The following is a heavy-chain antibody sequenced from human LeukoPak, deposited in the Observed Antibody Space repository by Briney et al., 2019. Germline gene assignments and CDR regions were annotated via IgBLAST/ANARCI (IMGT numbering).Heavy chain of an antibody. D-gene: IGHD5-18*01. CDR1: GYSFIDFY. CDR2: INPKSGAT. Sequence: ASVSVSFKASGYSFIDFYIHWVRQAPGQGLAWMGWINPKSGATTYAERFRGRVTMTRDTSFNTVYLELASLHSDDTAVFYCARDYSDGYNRRDAFDIWGQGTALIVSS. J-gene: IGHJ3*02. CDR3: ARDYSDGYNRRDAFDI. V-gene: IGHV1-2*02.